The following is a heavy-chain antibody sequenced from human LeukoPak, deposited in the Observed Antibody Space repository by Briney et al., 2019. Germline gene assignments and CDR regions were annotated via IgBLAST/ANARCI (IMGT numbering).Heavy chain of an antibody. J-gene: IGHJ3*02. V-gene: IGHV4-4*02. CDR1: GGSISSSNW. CDR3: ARVMTTVVTRHAFDI. Sequence: SGTLSLTCAVSGGSISSSNWWSWVRQPPGKGLEWIGEIYHSGSTNYNPSLKSRVTISVDKSKNQFSLKLSSVTAADTAVYYCARVMTTVVTRHAFDIWGQGTMVTVSS. CDR2: IYHSGST. D-gene: IGHD4-23*01.